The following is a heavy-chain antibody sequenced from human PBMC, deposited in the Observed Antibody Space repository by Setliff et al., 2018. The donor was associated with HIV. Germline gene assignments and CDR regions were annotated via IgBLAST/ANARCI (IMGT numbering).Heavy chain of an antibody. D-gene: IGHD1-26*01. CDR1: GGSISSGSNY. CDR2: IYTSGST. CDR3: ARGVGSYFDY. V-gene: IGHV4-61*02. J-gene: IGHJ4*02. Sequence: SETLSLTCTVSGGSISSGSNYWSWIRRPAGKGLEWIGRIYTSGSTNYNPSLKSRVTISVDTSNNQFSLKLSSVTAADTAMYYCARGVGSYFDYWGQGTQVTVSS.